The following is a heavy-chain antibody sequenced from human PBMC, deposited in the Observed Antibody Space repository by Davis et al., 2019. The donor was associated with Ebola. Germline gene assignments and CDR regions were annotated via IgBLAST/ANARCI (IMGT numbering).Heavy chain of an antibody. CDR2: INHSGST. V-gene: IGHV4-34*01. CDR1: GGSFSGYY. Sequence: GSLRLSCAVYGGSFSGYYWSWIRQPPGKGLEWIGEINHSGSTYYNPSLKSRVTISVDTSKNQFSLKLSSVTAADTAVYYCARKYSSGWPTFDYWGQGTLVTVSS. D-gene: IGHD6-19*01. J-gene: IGHJ4*02. CDR3: ARKYSSGWPTFDY.